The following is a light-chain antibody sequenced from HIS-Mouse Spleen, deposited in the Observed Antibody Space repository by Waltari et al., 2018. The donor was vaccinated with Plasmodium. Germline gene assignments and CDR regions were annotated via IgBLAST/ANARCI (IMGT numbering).Light chain of an antibody. CDR2: DVS. V-gene: IGLV2-14*03. J-gene: IGLJ3*02. Sequence: QSALTQPASVSGSPGQSITISCTGPSRDVGGYNYVPWYQPHPGKAPKLMIYDVSNRPSGVSNRFSGSKSGNTASLTISGLQAEDEADYYCSSYTSSSTNWVFGGGTKLTVL. CDR1: SRDVGGYNY. CDR3: SSYTSSSTNWV.